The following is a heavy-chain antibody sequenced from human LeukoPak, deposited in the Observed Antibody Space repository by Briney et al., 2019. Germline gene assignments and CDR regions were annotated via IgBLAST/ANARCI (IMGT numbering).Heavy chain of an antibody. CDR2: IYHSGST. V-gene: IGHV4-38-2*01. J-gene: IGHJ6*03. CDR3: ARVIVDTAISYYYYMDV. D-gene: IGHD5-18*01. Sequence: SETLSLTCAVYGGSFSGYYWGWIRQPPGKGLEWIGSIYHSGSTYYNPSLKSRVTISVDTSKNQFSLKLSSVTAADTAVYYCARVIVDTAISYYYYMDVWGKGTTVTVSS. CDR1: GGSFSGYY.